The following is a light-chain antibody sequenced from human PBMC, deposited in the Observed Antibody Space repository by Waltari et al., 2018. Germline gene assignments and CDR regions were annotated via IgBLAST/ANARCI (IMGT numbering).Light chain of an antibody. V-gene: IGKV1-17*01. CDR2: AAS. CDR3: LQHNSFPLT. Sequence: DIQMTQSPSSLSASVGDRVTITCRASQGIRNDLAWYQQKPGKATKRLIYAASSLQSGVPSRFSGRGSGTDFTLTVSSLQPEDAATYYCLQHNSFPLTFGGGTNVEIK. J-gene: IGKJ4*01. CDR1: QGIRND.